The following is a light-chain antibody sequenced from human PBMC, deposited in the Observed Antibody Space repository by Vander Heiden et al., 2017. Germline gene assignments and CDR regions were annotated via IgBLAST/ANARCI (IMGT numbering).Light chain of an antibody. Sequence: QSVLTQPLSLCGAPGQRITVTCTGDSSNIGAVFGFHWYQHLPGTAPKLLIYDNNNRPSGVPDRFSGSKSDTSASLAITGLQAEDEADYYCQSYYNNLNGNWVFGGGTKVIVL. CDR1: SSNIGAVFG. CDR2: DNN. CDR3: QSYYNNLNGNWV. J-gene: IGLJ3*02. V-gene: IGLV1-40*01.